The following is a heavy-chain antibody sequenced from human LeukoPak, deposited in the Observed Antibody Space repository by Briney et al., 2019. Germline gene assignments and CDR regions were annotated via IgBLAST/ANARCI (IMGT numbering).Heavy chain of an antibody. CDR3: AAVAGFRELFLDV. J-gene: IGHJ6*04. Sequence: ASVKVSCKASGYTFTGYYMHWVRQAPGQGLEWMGWINPNSGGTNYAQKFQGRVTITRDMSTSTAYMELSSLRSEDTAVYYCAAVAGFRELFLDVWGKGTTVTVSS. D-gene: IGHD3-10*01. CDR1: GYTFTGYY. CDR2: INPNSGGT. V-gene: IGHV1-2*02.